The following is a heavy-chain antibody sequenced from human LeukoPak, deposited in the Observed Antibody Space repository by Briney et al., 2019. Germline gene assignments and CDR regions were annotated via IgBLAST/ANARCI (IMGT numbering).Heavy chain of an antibody. CDR3: AKHTGIAVAGTSYAFDI. D-gene: IGHD6-19*01. V-gene: IGHV3-53*01. Sequence: GGSLRLSCAASGFTVSSNYMSWVRQAPGKGLEWVSVIYSGGSTYYADSVKGRFTISRDNSKNTLYLQMNSLRAEDTAVYYCAKHTGIAVAGTSYAFDIWGQGTMVTVSS. CDR1: GFTVSSNY. J-gene: IGHJ3*02. CDR2: IYSGGST.